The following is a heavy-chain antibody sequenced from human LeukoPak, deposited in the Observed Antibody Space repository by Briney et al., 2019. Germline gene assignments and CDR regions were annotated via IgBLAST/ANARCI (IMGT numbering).Heavy chain of an antibody. CDR2: INSDGSST. CDR1: GFTFSSYW. J-gene: IGHJ4*02. CDR3: ARTLKWLQAHDY. Sequence: GGSLRLSCAASGFTFSSYWMQWVRQAPGKGLVWVSRINSDGSSTSYADSVKGRFTISRDNAKNTLYLQMNSLRAEDTAVYYCARTLKWLQAHDYWGQGTLVTVSS. V-gene: IGHV3-74*01. D-gene: IGHD5-12*01.